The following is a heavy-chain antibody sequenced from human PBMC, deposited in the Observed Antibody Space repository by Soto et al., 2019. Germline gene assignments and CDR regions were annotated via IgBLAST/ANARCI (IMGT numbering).Heavy chain of an antibody. CDR1: GFTFSSYS. CDR3: ARDRLSYYYDSSERGYYYYGMDV. CDR2: ISSSSSTI. J-gene: IGHJ6*02. Sequence: EVQLVESGGGLVQPGGSLRLSCAASGFTFSSYSMNWVRQAPGKGLEWVSYISSSSSTIYYADSVKGRFTISRDNAKNSLYLQMKGLRDEDTAVYYCARDRLSYYYDSSERGYYYYGMDVWGQGTTVTVSS. V-gene: IGHV3-48*02. D-gene: IGHD3-22*01.